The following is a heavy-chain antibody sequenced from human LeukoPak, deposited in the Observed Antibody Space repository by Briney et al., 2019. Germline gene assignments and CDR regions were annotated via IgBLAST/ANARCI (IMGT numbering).Heavy chain of an antibody. CDR3: ARALEDDSSGYDAFDI. D-gene: IGHD3-22*01. CDR2: IIPIFGTA. CDR1: GGTFSSYA. J-gene: IGHJ3*02. Sequence: EASVKVSCKASGGTFSSYAISWVRQAPGQGLEWMGGIIPIFGTANYAQKFQGRVTITADESTSTAYMELSSLRSDDTAVYYCARALEDDSSGYDAFDIWGQGTMVTVSS. V-gene: IGHV1-69*13.